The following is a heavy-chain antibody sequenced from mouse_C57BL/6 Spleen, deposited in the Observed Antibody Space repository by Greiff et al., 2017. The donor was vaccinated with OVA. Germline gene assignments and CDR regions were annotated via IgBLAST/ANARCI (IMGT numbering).Heavy chain of an antibody. Sequence: VKLMESGAELVKPGASVKISCKASGYAFSSYWMNWVKQRPGKGLEWIGQIYPGDGDTNYNGKFKGKATLTADKSSSTAYMQLSSLTSEDSAVYFCARSDPYYSKGYWGQGTTLTVSS. CDR2: IYPGDGDT. CDR1: GYAFSSYW. CDR3: ARSDPYYSKGY. V-gene: IGHV1-80*01. D-gene: IGHD2-5*01. J-gene: IGHJ2*01.